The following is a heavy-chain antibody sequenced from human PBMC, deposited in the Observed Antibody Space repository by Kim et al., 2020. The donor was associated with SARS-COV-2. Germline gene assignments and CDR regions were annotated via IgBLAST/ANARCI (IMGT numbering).Heavy chain of an antibody. D-gene: IGHD3-10*01. CDR1: GYTFTSYG. V-gene: IGHV1-18*01. J-gene: IGHJ3*02. CDR3: ARGSGEWFGGLFPAAFDI. CDR2: ISAYNGNT. Sequence: ASVKVSCKASGYTFTSYGISWVRQAPGQGLEWMGWISAYNGNTNYAQKLQGRVTMTTDTSTSTAYMELRSLRSDDTAVYYCARGSGEWFGGLFPAAFDIWGQGTMVTVSS.